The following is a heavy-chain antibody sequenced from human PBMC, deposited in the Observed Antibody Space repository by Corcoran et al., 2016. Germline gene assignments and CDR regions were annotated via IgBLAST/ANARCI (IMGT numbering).Heavy chain of an antibody. V-gene: IGHV3-15*01. J-gene: IGHJ4*02. CDR2: IKSKYDGATT. D-gene: IGHD3-16*01. CDR1: GFTFSNAW. CDR3: TTGGYYVDY. Sequence: EVHLVESGGGLVKPGGSLRLSCAGSGFTFSNAWMNWVRQAPGKGLEWVGRIKSKYDGATTDYPAPLKGRFRISRYDSKNTVYWQMNSLKTEDSAVYYCTTGGYYVDYWGQGTLVTVSS.